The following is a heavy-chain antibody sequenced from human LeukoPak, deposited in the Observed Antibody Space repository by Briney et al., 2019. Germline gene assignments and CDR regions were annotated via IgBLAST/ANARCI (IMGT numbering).Heavy chain of an antibody. CDR2: IGTAGDT. CDR3: AREGQWLGAFDI. Sequence: PGGSLRLSCAASGFTFSSYDMHWVRQATGKGLEWVSAIGTAGDTYYPGSVKGRFTISRENAKNSLYLQMNSLRAGDTAVYYCAREGQWLGAFDIWGQGTMVTVSS. CDR1: GFTFSSYD. V-gene: IGHV3-13*01. J-gene: IGHJ3*02. D-gene: IGHD6-19*01.